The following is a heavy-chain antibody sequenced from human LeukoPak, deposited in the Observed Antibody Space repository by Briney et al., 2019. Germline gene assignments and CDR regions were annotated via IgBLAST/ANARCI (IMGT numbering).Heavy chain of an antibody. D-gene: IGHD1-26*01. CDR3: ARRFKQDVLGTTMGWFDP. J-gene: IGHJ5*02. CDR2: ISAHNGNT. CDR1: GYTFTSYG. V-gene: IGHV1-18*01. Sequence: ASVKVSCKASGYTFTSYGISWVRQAPGQGLEWMGWISAHNGNTNYAQKLQGRVTMTTDTSTSTAYMELRSLRSDDTAVYYCARRFKQDVLGTTMGWFDPWGQGTLITVSS.